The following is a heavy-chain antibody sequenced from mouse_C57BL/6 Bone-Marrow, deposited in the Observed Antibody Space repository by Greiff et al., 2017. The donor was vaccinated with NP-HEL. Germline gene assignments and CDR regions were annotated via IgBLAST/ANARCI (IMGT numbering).Heavy chain of an antibody. V-gene: IGHV1-15*01. CDR3: TRERTTPFFDY. CDR2: IDPETGGT. D-gene: IGHD1-1*01. CDR1: GYTFTDYE. J-gene: IGHJ2*01. Sequence: VQLVESGAELVRPGASVTLSCKASGYTFTDYEMHWVKQTPVHGLEWIGAIDPETGGTAYNQKFKGKAILTADKSSSTAYMELRSLTSEDSAVYYCTRERTTPFFDYWGQGTTLTVSS.